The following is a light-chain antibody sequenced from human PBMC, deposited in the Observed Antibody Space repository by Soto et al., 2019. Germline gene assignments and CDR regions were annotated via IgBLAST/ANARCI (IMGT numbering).Light chain of an antibody. J-gene: IGKJ4*01. CDR2: SAS. CDR1: QSLFSIPTKLHL. V-gene: IGKV4-1*01. CDR3: QQHFSLIVT. Sequence: DIVLTQSPDFLGVSLGARATINCRSSQSLFSIPTKLHLLSWVQKKPGQPPRPLIYSASVRQPGVPGRFSGSGSGTNFTLTIDNLQPEDVAEDYGQQHFSLIVTFGGGTKVDI.